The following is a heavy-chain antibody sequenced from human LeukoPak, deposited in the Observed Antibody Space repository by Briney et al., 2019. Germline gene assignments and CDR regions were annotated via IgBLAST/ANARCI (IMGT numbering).Heavy chain of an antibody. CDR1: GFTFSSYG. J-gene: IGHJ4*02. D-gene: IGHD3-22*01. Sequence: PGGSLRLSCAASGFTFSSYGMHWVRQAPGKGLEWVAFIRYDGSNKYYADSVKGRFTVSRDNSKNTLYLQMNSLRHEDTAVYYCARDPRGPTTYDHSGRDTLDYWGQGTLVTVSS. CDR3: ARDPRGPTTYDHSGRDTLDY. CDR2: IRYDGSNK. V-gene: IGHV3-30*02.